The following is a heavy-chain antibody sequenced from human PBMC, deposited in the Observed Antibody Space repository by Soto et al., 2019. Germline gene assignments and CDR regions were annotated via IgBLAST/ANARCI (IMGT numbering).Heavy chain of an antibody. V-gene: IGHV4-4*07. D-gene: IGHD3-3*01. CDR3: ARGGQDFWSGPFDY. CDR2: IDNSGST. J-gene: IGHJ4*02. CDR1: GGSISNYF. Sequence: SETLSLTCTVSGGSISNYFCNWIRQPAGKGLEWIGRIDNSGSTNYNPSLKSRITMSADTSRNQFSLRLNSVTAADTAVYYCARGGQDFWSGPFDYWGQGALVTVSS.